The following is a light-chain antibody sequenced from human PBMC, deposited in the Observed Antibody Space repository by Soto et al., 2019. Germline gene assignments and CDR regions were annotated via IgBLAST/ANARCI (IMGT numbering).Light chain of an antibody. CDR3: QQYGPAAVYT. Sequence: EIVLTQSPGTLSLSPGERATLSCRASQSVINKRLAWYQQKSGQAPRLLIYGASTRATGIPDRFIGSGSGTEFTLNISRLEPEYFAVYHCQQYGPAAVYTFGQGTKLEIK. CDR2: GAS. J-gene: IGKJ2*01. CDR1: QSVINKR. V-gene: IGKV3-20*01.